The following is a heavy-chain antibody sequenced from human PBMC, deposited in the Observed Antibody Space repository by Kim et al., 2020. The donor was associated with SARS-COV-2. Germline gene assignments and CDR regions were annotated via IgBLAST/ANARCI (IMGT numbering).Heavy chain of an antibody. J-gene: IGHJ6*02. CDR2: INHSGST. D-gene: IGHD3-10*02. Sequence: SETLSLTCAVYGGSSSGDYWTWIRQPPGKGLEWIGEINHSGSTTYNPSLQSRVTISLDTSKNQFPLRLNSMTAADTAVYYFARGNIQTVFALDVWGQGTT. V-gene: IGHV4-34*01. CDR3: ARGNIQTVFALDV. CDR1: GGSSSGDY.